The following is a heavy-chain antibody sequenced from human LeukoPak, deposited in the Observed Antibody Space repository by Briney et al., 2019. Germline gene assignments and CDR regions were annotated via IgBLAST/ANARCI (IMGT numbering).Heavy chain of an antibody. CDR2: IYYSGAT. J-gene: IGHJ5*02. CDR1: GGSISRGDYY. Sequence: PSETLSLTCTVSGGSISRGDYYWTWIRQPPGKGLEWIGYIYYSGATYYNPSLKSRVTISVDTSKNQFSLKLSSVTAADTAVYYCARSSGYYGSGSYVDPWGQGTLVTVSS. V-gene: IGHV4-30-4*01. D-gene: IGHD3-10*01. CDR3: ARSSGYYGSGSYVDP.